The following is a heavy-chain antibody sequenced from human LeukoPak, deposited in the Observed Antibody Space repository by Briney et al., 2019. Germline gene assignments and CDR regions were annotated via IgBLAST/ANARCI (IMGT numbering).Heavy chain of an antibody. CDR3: TTEAGWYIDY. V-gene: IGHV3-23*01. CDR1: GFTFSNYA. D-gene: IGHD6-19*01. Sequence: GGSLRLSCAASGFTFSNYALSWVRQAPGKGLEWVSAISGSGDSAYHADSVKGRFTISRDNSKNTLYLQMNSLKTEDTAVYYCTTEAGWYIDYRGQGTLVTVSS. CDR2: ISGSGDSA. J-gene: IGHJ4*02.